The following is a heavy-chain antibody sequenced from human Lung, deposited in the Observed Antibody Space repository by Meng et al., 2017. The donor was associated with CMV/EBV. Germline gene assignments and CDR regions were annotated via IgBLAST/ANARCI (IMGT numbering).Heavy chain of an antibody. CDR3: ARGPTYSDLWRGDSPHYGIDF. Sequence: SCAASGFTFSSYAMHWVRQAPGKGPEWVALISYDGRNKDYVDSVEGRFSVSRDNSKNTLYLQMKSLRPEDTAVYYCARGPTYSDLWRGDSPHYGIDFXGQGXTVTVSS. J-gene: IGHJ6*02. CDR2: ISYDGRNK. D-gene: IGHD3-3*01. CDR1: GFTFSSYA. V-gene: IGHV3-30*04.